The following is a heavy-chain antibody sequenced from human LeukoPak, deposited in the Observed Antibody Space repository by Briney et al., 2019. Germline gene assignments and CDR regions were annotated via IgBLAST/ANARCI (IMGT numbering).Heavy chain of an antibody. Sequence: GGSLRLSCAASGFTFDDYGMSRVRQAPGKGLEWVSGINWNGGSTGYADSVKGRFTISRDNAKNSLYLQMNSLRAEDTALYYCASLGGSGSPYYYYMDVWGKGTTVTVSS. CDR1: GFTFDDYG. CDR3: ASLGGSGSPYYYYMDV. V-gene: IGHV3-20*04. J-gene: IGHJ6*03. CDR2: INWNGGST. D-gene: IGHD3-10*01.